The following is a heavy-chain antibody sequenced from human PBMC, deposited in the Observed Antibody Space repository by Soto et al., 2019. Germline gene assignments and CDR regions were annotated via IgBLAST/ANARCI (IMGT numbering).Heavy chain of an antibody. CDR2: IGAHNGDT. J-gene: IGHJ5*02. D-gene: IGHD1-1*01. CDR3: ATDWKGAEGCEP. Sequence: QVQLVQSGPEVKKPGASVKISCNASGYPFNTYGFTWVRQAPGQGREWMGWIGAHNGDTNYVQKLQGRVTMNTETTTTASYTTMTTLTSDDTPVSLGATDWKGAEGCEPWGQVTLVTVAS. CDR1: GYPFNTYG. V-gene: IGHV1-18*01.